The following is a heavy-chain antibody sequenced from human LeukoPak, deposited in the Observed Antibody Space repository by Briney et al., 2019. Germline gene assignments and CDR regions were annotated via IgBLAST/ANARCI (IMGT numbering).Heavy chain of an antibody. V-gene: IGHV3-7*01. CDR2: IKQDGSEK. J-gene: IGHJ4*02. D-gene: IGHD2-21*01. Sequence: QSGGSLRLSCAASGFTFSSYWMNWVRQAPGKRLEWVANIKQDGSEKYYVDSVRGRFTISRDNANNSLFLQMNSLSTEDTAVYYCAKITPYCGGDCFDYWGQGTLVTVSS. CDR1: GFTFSSYW. CDR3: AKITPYCGGDCFDY.